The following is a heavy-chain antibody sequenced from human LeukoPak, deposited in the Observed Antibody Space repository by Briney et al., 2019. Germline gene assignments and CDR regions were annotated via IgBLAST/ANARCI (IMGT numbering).Heavy chain of an antibody. CDR1: GFTFSSYS. CDR2: ISSSSSYI. Sequence: GGSLRLSCAASGFTFSSYSMNWVRQAPGKGLEWVSSISSSSSYIYYADSVKGRFTISRDNAKNSLYLQMNSLRAEDTAVYYCAKDLLVRSHRYYYDSSGYYPLWDYWGQGTLVTVSS. CDR3: AKDLLVRSHRYYYDSSGYYPLWDY. D-gene: IGHD3-22*01. J-gene: IGHJ4*02. V-gene: IGHV3-21*01.